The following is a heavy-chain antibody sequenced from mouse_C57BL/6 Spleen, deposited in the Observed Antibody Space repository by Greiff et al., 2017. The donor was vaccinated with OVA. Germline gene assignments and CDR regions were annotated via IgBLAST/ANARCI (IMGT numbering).Heavy chain of an antibody. CDR2: IRNKANGYTT. V-gene: IGHV7-3*01. CDR3: ARYPTTDWYFDV. Sequence: EVKLMESGGGLVQPGGSLSLSCAASGFTFTDYYMSWVRQPPGKALEWLGFIRNKANGYTTEYSESVKGRFTISRDNSQSILYLQMSALKAEDSAIYYCARYPTTDWYFDVWGTGTTVTVSS. D-gene: IGHD1-1*01. J-gene: IGHJ1*03. CDR1: GFTFTDYY.